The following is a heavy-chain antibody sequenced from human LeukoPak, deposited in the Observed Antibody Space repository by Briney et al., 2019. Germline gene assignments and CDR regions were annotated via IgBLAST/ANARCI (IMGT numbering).Heavy chain of an antibody. D-gene: IGHD4-17*01. CDR3: AIIYGDDGFDY. Sequence: GGSLRLSCAASGFTFSSYAMHWVRQAPGKGLVWVSRINSDGSSTSYADSVKGRFTISRDNAKNTLYLQMNSLRAEDTTVYYCAIIYGDDGFDYWGQGTLVTVSS. V-gene: IGHV3-74*01. CDR1: GFTFSSYA. J-gene: IGHJ4*02. CDR2: INSDGSST.